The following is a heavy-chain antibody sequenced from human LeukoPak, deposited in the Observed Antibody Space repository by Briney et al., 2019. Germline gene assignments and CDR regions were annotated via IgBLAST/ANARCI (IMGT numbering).Heavy chain of an antibody. D-gene: IGHD1-26*01. CDR1: GFTFSSHW. V-gene: IGHV3-7*01. J-gene: IGHJ4*02. CDR3: AREPLYSGSYFDF. Sequence: GGSLRLSCAASGFTFSSHWMSWVRQAPGKGLEWVANIKKDGSDKYYVDSVKGRFTISRDNAKNSLYLQMNSLRAEDTAIYFCAREPLYSGSYFDFWGQGTLVTVSS. CDR2: IKKDGSDK.